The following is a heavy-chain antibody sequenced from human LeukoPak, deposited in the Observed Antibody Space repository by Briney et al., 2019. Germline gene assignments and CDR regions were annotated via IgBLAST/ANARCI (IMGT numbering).Heavy chain of an antibody. CDR1: GYTFTSYG. CDR2: ISAHNGNT. V-gene: IGHV1-18*01. J-gene: IGHJ3*02. Sequence: ASVKVSCKASGYTFTSYGISWVRQAPGQGLEWMGWISAHNGNTNYAQKLQGRVTMTTDTSTSTAYMELRSLRSDDTAVYYCARNDFWSGYDAFDIWGQGTMVTVSS. CDR3: ARNDFWSGYDAFDI. D-gene: IGHD3-3*01.